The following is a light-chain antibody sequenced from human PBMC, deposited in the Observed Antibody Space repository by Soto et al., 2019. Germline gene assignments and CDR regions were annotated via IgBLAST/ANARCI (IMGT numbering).Light chain of an antibody. CDR1: QNVISNS. J-gene: IGKJ4*01. CDR3: QYYYTSPPT. CDR2: AAS. V-gene: IGKV3-20*01. Sequence: DIVLTQAPGTLSLSPGERVTLSCRASQNVISNSLAWYQQKPGLAPRLLIYAASGRATGIPDRFSGSGSGTDFTLTINTLEHEDFAVYYCQYYYTSPPTFGGGTKLEIK.